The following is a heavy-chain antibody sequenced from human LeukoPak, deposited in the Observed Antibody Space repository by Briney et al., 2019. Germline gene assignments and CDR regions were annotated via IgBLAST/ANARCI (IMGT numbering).Heavy chain of an antibody. CDR1: GFTFSSYG. CDR2: ISGSGGST. J-gene: IGHJ6*03. D-gene: IGHD1-26*01. CDR3: AKGRGWEASYYYYYMDV. V-gene: IGHV3-23*01. Sequence: PGGSLRLSCAASGFTFSSYGMSWVRQAPGKGLEWVSAISGSGGSTYYADSVKGRFTISRDNSKNTLYLQMNSLRAEDTAVYYCAKGRGWEASYYYYYMDVWGKGTTVTIPS.